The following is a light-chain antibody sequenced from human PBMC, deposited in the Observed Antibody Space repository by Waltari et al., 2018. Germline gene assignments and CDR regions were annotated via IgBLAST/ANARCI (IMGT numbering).Light chain of an antibody. J-gene: IGKJ2*01. Sequence: LNWFQHKPVTAAKMLIFDASSLPGGVPGRFSGSGSGTDFTHTITSLLPDDFATYYCQQSYSPPYTFGRGTKLVVK. CDR3: QQSYSPPYT. CDR2: DAS. V-gene: IGKV1-39*01.